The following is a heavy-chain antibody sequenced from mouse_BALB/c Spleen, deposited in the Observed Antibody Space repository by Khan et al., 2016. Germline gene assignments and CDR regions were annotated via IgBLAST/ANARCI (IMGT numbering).Heavy chain of an antibody. J-gene: IGHJ2*01. V-gene: IGHV2-9*02. CDR3: ARLEDI. D-gene: IGHD1-3*01. CDR1: GFSLTSYG. CDR2: IWAGGST. Sequence: QVQLQQSGPGLVAPSQSLSITCTVSGFSLTSYGVHWVRQPSGKGLEWLGVIWAGGSTNYNSALMSRLSISKDNSKSQVFLKMNSLETDANAMYYCARLEDIWGQGTTLTVSS.